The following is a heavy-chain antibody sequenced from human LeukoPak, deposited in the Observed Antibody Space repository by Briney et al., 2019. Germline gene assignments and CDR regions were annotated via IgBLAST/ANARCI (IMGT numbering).Heavy chain of an antibody. Sequence: SETLSLTCAVYGGSFSGYYWSWIRQPPGKGLEWLGEINHSGSTNYNPSLKSRVTISVDTSKNQFSLKLSSVTAADTAVYYCARLSIAVAGTEPFDYWGQGTLATVSS. CDR1: GGSFSGYY. D-gene: IGHD6-19*01. J-gene: IGHJ4*02. CDR2: INHSGST. CDR3: ARLSIAVAGTEPFDY. V-gene: IGHV4-34*01.